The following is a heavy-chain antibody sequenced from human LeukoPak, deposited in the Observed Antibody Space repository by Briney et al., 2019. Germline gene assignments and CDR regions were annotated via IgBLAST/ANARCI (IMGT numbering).Heavy chain of an antibody. CDR2: INQDGREK. J-gene: IGHJ4*02. Sequence: RGSLRLSCAASGFTFSSTWMSWVRQAPGKGLEWVANINQDGREKYYVDSVKGRFTISSDNARNSLYLQMDSLRAEDTAVYYCARDWENHGSGYYDYWGQGTLVTVSS. CDR3: ARDWENHGSGYYDY. V-gene: IGHV3-7*01. CDR1: GFTFSSTW. D-gene: IGHD3-22*01.